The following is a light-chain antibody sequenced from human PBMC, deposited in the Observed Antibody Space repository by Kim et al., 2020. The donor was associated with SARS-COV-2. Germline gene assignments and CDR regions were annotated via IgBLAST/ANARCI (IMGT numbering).Light chain of an antibody. CDR3: HQYASSPKT. V-gene: IGKV3D-20*01. CDR1: ERISSNC. CDR2: DAS. Sequence: SPGERATLSCWATERISSNCLAWYQQRPGLPPRMLIYDASVRAPGTPDRFSGSGSGSDFTLTISRLEPEDFAVYYCHQYASSPKTFGRGTKLEI. J-gene: IGKJ2*01.